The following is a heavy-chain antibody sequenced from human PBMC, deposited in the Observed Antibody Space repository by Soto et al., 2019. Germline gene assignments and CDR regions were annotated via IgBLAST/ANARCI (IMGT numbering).Heavy chain of an antibody. V-gene: IGHV1-58*02. CDR2: IVVGSGNT. J-gene: IGHJ1*01. CDR1: GFTFTSSA. D-gene: IGHD5-12*01. Sequence: GASVKVSCKASGFTFTSSAMQWVRQARGQRLEWIGWIVVGSGNTNYAQKFQERVTITRDMSTSTAYMELSSLRSEDTAVYYCATDLPRGYSGRQEEFWGQGTLVTVSS. CDR3: ATDLPRGYSGRQEEF.